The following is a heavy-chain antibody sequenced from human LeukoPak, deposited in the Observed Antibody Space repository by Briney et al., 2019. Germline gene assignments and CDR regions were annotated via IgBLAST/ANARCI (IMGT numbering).Heavy chain of an antibody. CDR1: GYTFTSYG. V-gene: IGHV1-18*01. CDR2: ISAYNGNT. CDR3: ARDSYYYDSSGYYPHDAFDI. D-gene: IGHD3-22*01. J-gene: IGHJ3*02. Sequence: GASVKVSCKASGYTFTSYGISWVRQAPGQGLEWMGWISAYNGNTNYAQKLQGRVTMTTDTSTSTAYMELRSLRSDDTAVYYCARDSYYYDSSGYYPHDAFDIWGQGTMVTVSS.